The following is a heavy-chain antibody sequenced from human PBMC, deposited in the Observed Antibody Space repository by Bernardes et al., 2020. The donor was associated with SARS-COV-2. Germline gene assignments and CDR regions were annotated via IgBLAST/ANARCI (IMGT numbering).Heavy chain of an antibody. V-gene: IGHV3-74*01. Sequence: GGSLRLSCVASGFTLSNYWMHWVRQAPGKGLVWVSRFSSDGTVTNYADSVKGRFTISRDNAKNSLYLQMNSLRAEDTALYYCAKDRYYYGSGSYPPNYYYYGMDVWGQGTTVTVSS. CDR3: AKDRYYYGSGSYPPNYYYYGMDV. CDR2: FSSDGTVT. J-gene: IGHJ6*02. CDR1: GFTLSNYW. D-gene: IGHD3-10*01.